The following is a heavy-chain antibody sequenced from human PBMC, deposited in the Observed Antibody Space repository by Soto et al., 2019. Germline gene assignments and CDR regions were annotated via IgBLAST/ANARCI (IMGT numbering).Heavy chain of an antibody. Sequence: GGSLRLSCAASGFTFSDYYMSWIRQAPGKGLEWVSYISSSGSTIYYADSVKGRFTISRDNAKNSLYLQMNSLRAEDTAVYYCARVLAEGTNGVCYETGYCYYWGQGTMVTVSS. D-gene: IGHD2-8*01. CDR2: ISSSGSTI. CDR3: ARVLAEGTNGVCYETGYCYY. J-gene: IGHJ4*02. CDR1: GFTFSDYY. V-gene: IGHV3-11*01.